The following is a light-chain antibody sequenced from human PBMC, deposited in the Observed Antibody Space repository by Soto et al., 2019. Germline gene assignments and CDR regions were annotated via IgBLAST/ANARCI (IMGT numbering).Light chain of an antibody. Sequence: DIVMTQSPDSLAASLGEKATINCKSSQSVLYSSNNKHYVAWSQQRPGQPPKLLIYWTSIRESGVPDRFSGSGSGTDFTLNISSLQAEDVAVYYCQQYYSTPLTFGGGTKVEIK. CDR3: QQYYSTPLT. CDR2: WTS. CDR1: QSVLYSSNNKHY. J-gene: IGKJ4*01. V-gene: IGKV4-1*01.